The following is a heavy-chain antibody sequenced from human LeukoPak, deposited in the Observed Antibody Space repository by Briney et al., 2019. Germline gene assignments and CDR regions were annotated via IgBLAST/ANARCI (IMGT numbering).Heavy chain of an antibody. J-gene: IGHJ3*02. V-gene: IGHV1-2*02. CDR1: EYTFTRYY. Sequence: GASVTVSCKASEYTFTRYYMHWVRQAPGQGLEWMGWINPSTGGTNYAQKFQGRVTMTRDTSITTAYMELSSLEYDDTAVYYCAKDFRDQWLVNAFHIWGQGTMVTVSS. D-gene: IGHD6-19*01. CDR2: INPSTGGT. CDR3: AKDFRDQWLVNAFHI.